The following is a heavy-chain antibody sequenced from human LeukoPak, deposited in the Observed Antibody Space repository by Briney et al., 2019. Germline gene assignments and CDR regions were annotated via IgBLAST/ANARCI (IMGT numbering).Heavy chain of an antibody. CDR2: IKQDGSDK. CDR3: ARARQWLARLVDY. Sequence: GDSLRLSCAASGFTFTKYWMTWVRQAPGKGLEWVGNIKQDGSDKNYMDSVKGRFTISRDNTKNSVYLQMNSLRDEDTAVYYCARARQWLARLVDYWGQGTLVTVSS. J-gene: IGHJ4*02. CDR1: GFTFTKYW. V-gene: IGHV3-7*01. D-gene: IGHD6-19*01.